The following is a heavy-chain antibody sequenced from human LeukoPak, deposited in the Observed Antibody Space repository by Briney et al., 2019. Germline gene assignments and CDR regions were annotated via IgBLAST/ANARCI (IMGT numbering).Heavy chain of an antibody. D-gene: IGHD5-18*01. Sequence: GASVKVSCKASGYTFTSYGISWVRQAPGQGLEWMGWISAYNGNTNYAQKLQGRVTMTTDTSTSTAYMELRSLRSDDTAVYYCARESALGYSYGLDAFDIWGQGTMVTVSS. CDR2: ISAYNGNT. CDR3: ARESALGYSYGLDAFDI. CDR1: GYTFTSYG. J-gene: IGHJ3*02. V-gene: IGHV1-18*01.